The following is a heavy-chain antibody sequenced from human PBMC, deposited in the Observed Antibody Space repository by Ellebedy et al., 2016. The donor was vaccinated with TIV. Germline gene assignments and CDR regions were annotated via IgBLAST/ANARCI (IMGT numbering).Heavy chain of an antibody. CDR1: GFSLSTSGMC. CDR2: IAWDDDK. D-gene: IGHD3-22*01. V-gene: IGHV2-70*11. J-gene: IGHJ3*02. Sequence: SGPTLVKPTQTLTLTCTFSGFSLSTSGMCVGWIRQPPGKALEWLARIAWDDDKYYSTSLKTRLTISMDTSKDQVVLTMTNMDPVDAATYYCARASLLAVSGYGYDDAFDIWGQGTMVTVSS. CDR3: ARASLLAVSGYGYDDAFDI.